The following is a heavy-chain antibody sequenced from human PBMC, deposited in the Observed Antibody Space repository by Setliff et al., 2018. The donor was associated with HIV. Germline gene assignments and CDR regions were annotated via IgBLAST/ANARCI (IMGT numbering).Heavy chain of an antibody. CDR3: ARGRHAVVVTALEHDY. CDR1: GGTFSSYS. Sequence: GASVKVSCKASGGTFSSYSITWVRQAPGQGLEWVGGIIPIFGTTNYAQNFQGRVTISADESTSTAYMELSSLRSEDTAVYYCARGRHAVVVTALEHDYWGQETLVTVSS. J-gene: IGHJ4*02. V-gene: IGHV1-69*13. D-gene: IGHD2-21*02. CDR2: IIPIFGTT.